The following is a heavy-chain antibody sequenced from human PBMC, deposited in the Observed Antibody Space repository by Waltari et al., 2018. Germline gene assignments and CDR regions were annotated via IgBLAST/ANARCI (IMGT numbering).Heavy chain of an antibody. CDR1: GGSISRYY. CDR3: ARESDYDFWSGARRGWFDP. J-gene: IGHJ5*02. D-gene: IGHD3-3*01. CDR2: IYTSGST. V-gene: IGHV4-4*07. Sequence: QVQLQESGPGLVKPSETLSLTCTVSGGSISRYYWRWLRPPAGKGLEWIGRIYTSGSTNYNPSLKSRVTMSVDTSKNQFSLKLSSVTAADTAVYYCARESDYDFWSGARRGWFDPWGQGTLVTVSS.